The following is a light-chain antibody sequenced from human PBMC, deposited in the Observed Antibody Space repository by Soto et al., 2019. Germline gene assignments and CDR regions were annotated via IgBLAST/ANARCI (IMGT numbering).Light chain of an antibody. CDR1: QTISSR. CDR2: DAS. CDR3: QQYNIYPWT. V-gene: IGKV1-5*01. J-gene: IGKJ1*01. Sequence: DSQMTQSPSTLSGSVGDRVTITCRASQTISSRLAWYQQKPGKAPKLLMYDASTLDSGAPSRFSGSGSGTEFTLSISSLQPDDFATYYCQQYNIYPWTFGQGTKVDI.